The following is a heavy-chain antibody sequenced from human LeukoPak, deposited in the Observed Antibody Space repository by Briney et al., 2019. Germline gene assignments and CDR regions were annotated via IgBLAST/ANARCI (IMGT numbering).Heavy chain of an antibody. CDR3: AAEDIVLVAPATMRGERTDY. CDR1: GGSISSSNYF. Sequence: PSETLSLTCTASGGSISSSNYFWGWIRQPPGKGLEWIGSIYYSGSTYYNPSLESRVTISVDASKNQFSLKLRSVTAADTAVYYCAAEDIVLVAPATMRGERTDYWGQGALVTVSS. J-gene: IGHJ4*02. CDR2: IYYSGST. V-gene: IGHV4-39*01. D-gene: IGHD2-8*02.